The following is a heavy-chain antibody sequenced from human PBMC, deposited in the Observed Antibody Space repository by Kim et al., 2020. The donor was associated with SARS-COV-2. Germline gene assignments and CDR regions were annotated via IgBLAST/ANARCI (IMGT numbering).Heavy chain of an antibody. CDR3: AKAEAYDY. V-gene: IGHV3-30*02. CDR2: DGRKK. Sequence: DGRKKSSEYSVRGRFTISRENSKNTLYLQMNSLRAEDTAVYYCAKAEAYDYWGQGTLVTVSS. J-gene: IGHJ4*02.